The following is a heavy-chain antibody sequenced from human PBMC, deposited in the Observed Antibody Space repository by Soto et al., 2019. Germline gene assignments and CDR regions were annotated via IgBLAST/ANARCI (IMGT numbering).Heavy chain of an antibody. CDR1: GGTFSSYA. CDR3: ARATYCSSTSCYLNWFDP. CDR2: IIPIFGTA. J-gene: IGHJ5*02. D-gene: IGHD2-2*01. Sequence: ASVKVSCKASGGTFSSYAISWVRQAPGQGLEWMGGIIPIFGTANYAQKFQGRVTITADESTSTAYMELSSLRSEDTAVYYCARATYCSSTSCYLNWFDPWGQGTLVTVSS. V-gene: IGHV1-69*13.